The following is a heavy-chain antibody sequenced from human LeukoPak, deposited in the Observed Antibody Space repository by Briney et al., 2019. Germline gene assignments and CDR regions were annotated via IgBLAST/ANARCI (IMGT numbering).Heavy chain of an antibody. Sequence: SETLSLTCAVSGGSTSSGGYSWSWIRQPPGKGLEWIGYIYHSGSTYYNPSLKSRVTISVDRSKNQFSLKLSPVTAADTVVYYCARAGGSYSNPFDYWGQGTLVTVSS. CDR3: ARAGGSYSNPFDY. CDR2: IYHSGST. D-gene: IGHD1-26*01. CDR1: GGSTSSGGYS. V-gene: IGHV4-30-2*01. J-gene: IGHJ4*02.